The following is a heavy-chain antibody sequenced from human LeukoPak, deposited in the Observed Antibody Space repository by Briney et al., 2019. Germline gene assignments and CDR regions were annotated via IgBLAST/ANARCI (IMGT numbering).Heavy chain of an antibody. Sequence: GGSLRLSCAASGFTFSSYGMPWVRQAPGKGLEWVAVIWYDGSNKYYADSVKGRFTISRDNSKNTLYLQMNSLRAEDTAVYYCATGSGGDHDYWGQGTLVTVSS. CDR2: IWYDGSNK. D-gene: IGHD3-10*01. V-gene: IGHV3-33*01. CDR3: ATGSGGDHDY. J-gene: IGHJ4*02. CDR1: GFTFSSYG.